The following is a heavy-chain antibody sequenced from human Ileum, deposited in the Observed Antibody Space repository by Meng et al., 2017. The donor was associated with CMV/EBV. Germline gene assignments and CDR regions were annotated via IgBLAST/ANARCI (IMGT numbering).Heavy chain of an antibody. V-gene: IGHV3-23*03. CDR2: IYSGGSST. CDR3: AKEQGFGEARAH. D-gene: IGHD3-10*01. Sequence: GESLKISCAASGFTFSSYAMSWVRQAPGKGLEWVSVIYSGGSSTYYADSVKGRFTISRDNSKNTLYLQMNHLRAKDTAVYYRAKEQGFGEARAHWGQGTLVTVSS. J-gene: IGHJ4*02. CDR1: GFTFSSYA.